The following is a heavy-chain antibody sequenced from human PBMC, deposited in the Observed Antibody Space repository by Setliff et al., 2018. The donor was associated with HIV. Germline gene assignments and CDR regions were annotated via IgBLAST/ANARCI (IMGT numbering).Heavy chain of an antibody. D-gene: IGHD3-3*01. V-gene: IGHV4-4*09. CDR2: IYTSGST. J-gene: IGHJ4*02. CDR1: GGSISTYY. Sequence: SETLSLTCTVSGGSISTYYWSWIRQPPGKGLEWIGYIYTSGSTNYTPSLKTRVTISIDTSKNQVDLKLSSVTAADTAVYYCARHANYDFWSGYWGYYFDYWGQGTLVTVSS. CDR3: ARHANYDFWSGYWGYYFDY.